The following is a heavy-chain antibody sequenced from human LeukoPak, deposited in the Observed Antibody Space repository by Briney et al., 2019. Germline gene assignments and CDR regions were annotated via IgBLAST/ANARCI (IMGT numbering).Heavy chain of an antibody. CDR2: IGGSGGST. V-gene: IGHV3-23*01. J-gene: IGHJ4*02. CDR1: GFTFSSYA. CDR3: AKGGRWLVRYYFDY. D-gene: IGHD6-19*01. Sequence: GGSLRLSCAASGFTFSSYAMSWVRQAPGKGLEWVSSIGGSGGSTYYADSVKGRFTISRDSSKNTLYLQMNSLRAEDTAVYYCAKGGRWLVRYYFDYWGQGTLVTVSS.